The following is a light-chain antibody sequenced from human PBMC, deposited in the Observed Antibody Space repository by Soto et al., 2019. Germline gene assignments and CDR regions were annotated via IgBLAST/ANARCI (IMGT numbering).Light chain of an antibody. CDR2: ASS. CDR3: LQDYNYPWT. CDR1: QGIRND. V-gene: IGKV1-6*01. J-gene: IGKJ1*01. Sequence: AIQMTQSPSSLSASVGDRVTITCRASQGIRNDLGWYQQKPGKAPKLMIYASSSLQSGFPSRFSGSGSGTDFSLTISSLQPEDFATYYCLQDYNYPWTFGQGTKVEIK.